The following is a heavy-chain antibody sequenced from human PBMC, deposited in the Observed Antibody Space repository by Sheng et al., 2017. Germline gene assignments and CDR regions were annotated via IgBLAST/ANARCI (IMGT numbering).Heavy chain of an antibody. D-gene: IGHD3-3*01. J-gene: IGHJ6*03. Sequence: QVQLVQSGAEVKKPGASVKVSCKASGYTFTSYGISWVRQAPGQGLEWMGWISAYNGNTNYAQKLQGRVTMTTDTSTSTAYMELRSLRSDDTAVYYCARERAGYYDFWSGYPDYYYMDVWAKGPRSPSP. CDR2: ISAYNGNT. CDR3: ARERAGYYDFWSGYPDYYYMDV. CDR1: GYTFTSYG. V-gene: IGHV1-18*01.